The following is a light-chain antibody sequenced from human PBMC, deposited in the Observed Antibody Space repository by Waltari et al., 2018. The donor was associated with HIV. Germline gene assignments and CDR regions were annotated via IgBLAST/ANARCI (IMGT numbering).Light chain of an antibody. CDR2: KDS. J-gene: IGLJ3*02. CDR1: ALPKQY. CDR3: ESADSSLWV. V-gene: IGLV3-25*03. Sequence: SYELTQPPSVSVSPGQTARITCSGDALPKQYAYWYQQKAGQAPVLVIYKDSERPSGIPERVSGSSSGTTVTLTISGVQAEDEADYYCESADSSLWVFGGGTKLTVL.